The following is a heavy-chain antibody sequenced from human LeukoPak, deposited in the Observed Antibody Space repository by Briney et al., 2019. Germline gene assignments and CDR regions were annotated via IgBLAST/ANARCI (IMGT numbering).Heavy chain of an antibody. CDR3: ARDRGFGELPFDY. J-gene: IGHJ4*02. Sequence: GASVKVSCKASGGTFSSYAIGWVRQAPGQGLEWMGGIIPIFGTANYAQKFQGRVTITTDESTSTAYMELSSLRSEDTAVYYCARDRGFGELPFDYWGQGTLVTVSS. V-gene: IGHV1-69*05. CDR2: IIPIFGTA. D-gene: IGHD3-10*01. CDR1: GGTFSSYA.